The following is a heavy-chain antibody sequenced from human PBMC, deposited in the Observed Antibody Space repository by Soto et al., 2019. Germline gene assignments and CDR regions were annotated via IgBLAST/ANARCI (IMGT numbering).Heavy chain of an antibody. CDR2: IIPIFGTA. CDR3: ARGDTPDYYYYYGMDV. V-gene: IGHV1-69*13. CDR1: GGTFSSYA. J-gene: IGHJ6*02. D-gene: IGHD2-15*01. Sequence: ASVKFSCKASGGTFSSYAISWVRQAPGQGLEWMGGIIPIFGTANYAQKFQGRVTITADESTSTAYMELSSLRSEDTAVYYCARGDTPDYYYYYGMDVWGQGTTVTVSS.